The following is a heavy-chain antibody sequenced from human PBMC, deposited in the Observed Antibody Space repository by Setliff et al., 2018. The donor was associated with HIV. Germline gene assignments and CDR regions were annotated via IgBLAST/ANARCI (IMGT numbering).Heavy chain of an antibody. J-gene: IGHJ6*03. CDR3: ATWPDFWSGYPNYHYYYYMDV. CDR1: GYTFTDYY. V-gene: IGHV1-69-2*01. Sequence: ASVKVSCKTSGYTFTDYYIHWVQQAPGKGLEWLGRVDPEDDERIYAEKFRGRLTITADTSTHTAHMELTSLRSDDTAVYYCATWPDFWSGYPNYHYYYYMDVWGKGTTVTVSS. D-gene: IGHD3-3*01. CDR2: VDPEDDER.